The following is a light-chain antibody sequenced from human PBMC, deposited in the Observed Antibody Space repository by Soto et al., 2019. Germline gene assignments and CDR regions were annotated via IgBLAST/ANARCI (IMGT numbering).Light chain of an antibody. CDR3: QQYKSFALT. V-gene: IGKV1-5*03. Sequence: DIQMTQSPSTLSAAVEDRVTITCRASQRSSNWLSWYQQKPGKAPKLLIYKTSNLDSWVPSRFRGSGSGTEFSLAISSLHPDDFATYYCQQYKSFALTFGGGTRVEVK. CDR2: KTS. J-gene: IGKJ4*01. CDR1: QRSSNW.